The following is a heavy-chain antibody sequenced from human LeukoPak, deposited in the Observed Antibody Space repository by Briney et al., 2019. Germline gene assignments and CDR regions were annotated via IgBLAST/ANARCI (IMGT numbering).Heavy chain of an antibody. CDR2: ISGSGGST. V-gene: IGHV3-23*01. CDR3: AKVLRRGMVRENYFDY. D-gene: IGHD3-10*01. Sequence: PGGSLTLSCVASGFTFRTYAIHWVRQAPGKGLEWVAAISGSGGSTYYADSVKGRFTISRDNSKNTLYLQMNSLRAEDTAVYYCAKVLRRGMVRENYFDYWGQGTPVTVSS. J-gene: IGHJ4*02. CDR1: GFTFRTYA.